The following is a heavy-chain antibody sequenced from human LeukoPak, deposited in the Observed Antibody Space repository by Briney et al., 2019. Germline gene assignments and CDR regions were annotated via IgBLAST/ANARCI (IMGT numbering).Heavy chain of an antibody. J-gene: IGHJ4*02. CDR3: ARGPWGYCSSTSCSFDY. D-gene: IGHD2-2*01. V-gene: IGHV1-46*01. Sequence: GASVKVSCKASGYTFTSYYMHWVRQAPGQGLEWMGIINPSGGSTSYAQKFQGRVTMTRDTSTSTVYMELSSLRSEDTAVYYCARGPWGYCSSTSCSFDYWGQGTLVTVSS. CDR1: GYTFTSYY. CDR2: INPSGGST.